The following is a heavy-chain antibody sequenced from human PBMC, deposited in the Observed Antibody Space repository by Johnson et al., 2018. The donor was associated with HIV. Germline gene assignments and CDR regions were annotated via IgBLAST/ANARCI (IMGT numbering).Heavy chain of an antibody. Sequence: MQLVESGGGVVQPGGSLRLSCVASGFTFSSNYMSWVRQAPGKGLEWVSVIYSGGSTYYADSVKGRFTLSRASSKNTLYLQMNSLRAEDTAVYYCAKDLETGDDYVWGSYQLGAFDIWGQGTMVTVSS. J-gene: IGHJ3*02. CDR1: GFTFSSNY. CDR3: AKDLETGDDYVWGSYQLGAFDI. D-gene: IGHD3-16*02. V-gene: IGHV3-66*01. CDR2: IYSGGST.